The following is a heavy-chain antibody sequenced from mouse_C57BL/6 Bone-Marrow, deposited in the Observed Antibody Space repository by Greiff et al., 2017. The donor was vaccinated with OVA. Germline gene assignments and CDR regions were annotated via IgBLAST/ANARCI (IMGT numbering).Heavy chain of an antibody. V-gene: IGHV1-22*01. CDR3: ARAYYSNPGY. D-gene: IGHD2-5*01. CDR2: INPNNGGT. Sequence: VQLQQSGPELVKPGASVEMSCKASGYTFTDYNMHWVKQSHGKSLEWIGYINPNNGGTSYNQKFKGKATLTVNKSSSTAYMELRSLTSEDSAVYYCARAYYSNPGYWGQGTTLTVSS. J-gene: IGHJ2*01. CDR1: GYTFTDYN.